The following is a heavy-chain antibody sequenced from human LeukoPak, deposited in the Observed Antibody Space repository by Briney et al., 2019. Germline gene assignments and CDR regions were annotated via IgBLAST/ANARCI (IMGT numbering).Heavy chain of an antibody. J-gene: IGHJ3*02. D-gene: IGHD6-13*01. CDR1: GFIFRSFS. CDR3: ATRVTADSYDASDI. CDR2: ISSTSNHK. V-gene: IGHV3-21*06. Sequence: GGPLRLSCAAPGFIFRSFSMTWVRKAPGKGLEWVASISSTSNHKYHADSVKGRFTISRDNDKNSLYLQMSSLRAEDTALYYCATRVTADSYDASDIWGQGTMVTVSS.